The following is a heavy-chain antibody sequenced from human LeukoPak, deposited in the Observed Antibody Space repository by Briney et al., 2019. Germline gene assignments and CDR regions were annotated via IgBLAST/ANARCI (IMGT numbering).Heavy chain of an antibody. J-gene: IGHJ4*02. Sequence: PSETLSLTCAVYGGSFSGYYWSWIRQPPGKGLEWIGKINHSGSTNYNPSLKSRVTISVDTSKNQFSLKLSSVTAADTAVYYCARGVTYYDFWSGGRNFDYWGQGTLVTVSS. CDR1: GGSFSGYY. CDR3: ARGVTYYDFWSGGRNFDY. V-gene: IGHV4-34*01. D-gene: IGHD3-3*01. CDR2: INHSGST.